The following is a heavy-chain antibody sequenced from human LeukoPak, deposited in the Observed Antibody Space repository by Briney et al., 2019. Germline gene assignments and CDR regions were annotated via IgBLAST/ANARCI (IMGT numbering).Heavy chain of an antibody. D-gene: IGHD3-22*01. V-gene: IGHV3-23*01. CDR1: GFTFSSYA. J-gene: IGHJ5*02. CDR2: ISGSGGST. CDR3: AREVYYYDSSGYYSPWFDP. Sequence: GGSLRLSCAASGFTFSSYAMSWVRQAPGKGLEWVSAISGSGGSTYYADSVKGRFTISRDNAKNSLYLQMNSLRAEDTAVYYCAREVYYYDSSGYYSPWFDPWGQGTLVTVSS.